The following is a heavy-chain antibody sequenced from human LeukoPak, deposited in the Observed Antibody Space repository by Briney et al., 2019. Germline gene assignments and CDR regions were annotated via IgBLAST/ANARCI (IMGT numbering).Heavy chain of an antibody. CDR1: GFTFDDYG. CDR3: TRDRSTWLFDY. Sequence: GGSLRLSCAASGFTFDDYGMSWVRQAPGKGLEWVSGINWNGGSTGYADSVKGRFTISRDNAKNSLYLQMNTLRDEDTAVYYCTRDRSTWLFDYWGQGTVVTVAS. D-gene: IGHD6-13*01. J-gene: IGHJ4*02. V-gene: IGHV3-20*04. CDR2: INWNGGST.